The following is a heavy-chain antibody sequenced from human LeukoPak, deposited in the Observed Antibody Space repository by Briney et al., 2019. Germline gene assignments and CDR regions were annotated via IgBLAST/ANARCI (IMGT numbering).Heavy chain of an antibody. J-gene: IGHJ2*01. V-gene: IGHV4-30-4*01. CDR1: GGAISSGDYY. D-gene: IGHD3-22*01. CDR2: IYYSGST. Sequence: SETLSLTCTVSGGAISSGDYYWSWIRQPPGKGLEWIGYIYYSGSTYYNPSLKSRVTISVDTSKNQFSLKLSSVTAADTAVYYCARRYYYDTSSYRSYWYFDLWGRGTLVTVSS. CDR3: ARRYYYDTSSYRSYWYFDL.